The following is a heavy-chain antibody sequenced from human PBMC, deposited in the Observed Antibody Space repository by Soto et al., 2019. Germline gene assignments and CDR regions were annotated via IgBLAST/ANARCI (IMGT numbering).Heavy chain of an antibody. J-gene: IGHJ6*03. CDR2: IYPGDSDT. D-gene: IGHD3-3*01. Sequence: LGESLKISCKGSGYSFTSYWIGWVRQMPGKGLEWMGIIYPGDSDTRYSPSFQGQVTISADKSISTAYLQWSSLKASDTAMYYCARLIYDFWSGSRSPYYMDVWGKGTTVTVSS. CDR1: GYSFTSYW. V-gene: IGHV5-51*01. CDR3: ARLIYDFWSGSRSPYYMDV.